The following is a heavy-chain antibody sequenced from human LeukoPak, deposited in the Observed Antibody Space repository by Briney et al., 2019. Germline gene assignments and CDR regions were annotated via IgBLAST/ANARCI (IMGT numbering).Heavy chain of an antibody. J-gene: IGHJ3*02. CDR3: AREGITGTTPPWAFDI. D-gene: IGHD1-7*01. Sequence: SETLSLTCTVSGGSISSYYWSWIRQPAGKGLEWIGRIYTSGSTNYNPSLKSRVTMSVDTSKNRFSLKLSSVTAADTAVYYCAREGITGTTPPWAFDIWGQGTMVTVSS. CDR2: IYTSGST. V-gene: IGHV4-4*07. CDR1: GGSISSYY.